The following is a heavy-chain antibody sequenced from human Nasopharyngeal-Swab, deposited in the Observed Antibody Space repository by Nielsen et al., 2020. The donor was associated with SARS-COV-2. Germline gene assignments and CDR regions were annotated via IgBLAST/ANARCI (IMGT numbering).Heavy chain of an antibody. CDR3: AKDWRSGRSLGLFCMEV. D-gene: IGHD1-26*01. V-gene: IGHV3-9*01. CDR2: INRGSGRL. Sequence: SLKISCAASGFSFNEYAMYWVRQAPGKGVEWVSGINRGSGRLDYVDSVKGRFTISRDNAKNSLYLQMNSLRGEATAVYYFAKDWRSGRSLGLFCMEVWGQGTTVIFS. CDR1: GFSFNEYA. J-gene: IGHJ6*02.